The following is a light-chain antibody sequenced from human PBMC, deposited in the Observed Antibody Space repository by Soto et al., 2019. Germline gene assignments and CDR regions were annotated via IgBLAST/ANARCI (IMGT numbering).Light chain of an antibody. J-gene: IGKJ4*01. CDR2: GAS. V-gene: IGKV3-11*01. Sequence: EVVLTQSPGTLSLSPGGRASLFCRASQTVSPYLAWYQQKPGQAPRLLIYGASSRATGIPARFSGSGSATDFTLTISSLEPEDFAVYFCQQRCDWPLTFGGGTKVDIK. CDR1: QTVSPY. CDR3: QQRCDWPLT.